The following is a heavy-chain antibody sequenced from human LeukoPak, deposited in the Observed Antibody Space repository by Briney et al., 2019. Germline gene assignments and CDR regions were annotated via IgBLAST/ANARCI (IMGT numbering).Heavy chain of an antibody. CDR3: ARDDSSGYWRY. D-gene: IGHD3-22*01. CDR1: GGSISSYY. V-gene: IGHV4-59*01. J-gene: IGHJ4*02. Sequence: SETLSLTCTVSGGSISSYYWSWIRQPPGRGLEWIGYIYYSGSTNYNPSLKSRVTISVDTSKNQFSLKLSSVTAADTAVYYCARDDSSGYWRYWGLGTLVTVSS. CDR2: IYYSGST.